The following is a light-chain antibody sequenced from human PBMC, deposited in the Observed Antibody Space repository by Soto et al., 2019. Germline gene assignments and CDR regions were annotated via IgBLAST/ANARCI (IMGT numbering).Light chain of an antibody. CDR1: SSNVGNNF. J-gene: IGLJ1*01. CDR3: GAWESSLSSGGS. Sequence: QSVLTQPPSVSAAPEHRVTISCSGSSSNVGNNFVSCYQQFPGTAPQLLIYENIQRPSGIPDRFSGSKSATSATLDITGLQTGDEADYFGGAWESSLSSGGSFRTGTKVPDL. V-gene: IGLV1-51*02. CDR2: ENI.